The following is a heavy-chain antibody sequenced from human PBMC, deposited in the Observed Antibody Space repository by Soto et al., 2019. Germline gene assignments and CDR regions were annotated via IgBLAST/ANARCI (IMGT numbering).Heavy chain of an antibody. CDR3: ARGRYGDS. CDR1: GYAFTTYG. J-gene: IGHJ4*02. V-gene: IGHV1-18*01. Sequence: QVHLVQSGAEVKKPGASVKVSCQGSGYAFTTYGITWVRQAPGQGLEWMGWISAHNGNTNYAQKLQGRVTVTRDTATSTAYMELRSLRYDDTAVYYGARGRYGDSWGQGALVTVSS. D-gene: IGHD1-1*01. CDR2: ISAHNGNT.